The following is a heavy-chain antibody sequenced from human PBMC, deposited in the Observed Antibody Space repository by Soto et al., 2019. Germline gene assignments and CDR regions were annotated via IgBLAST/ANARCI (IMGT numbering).Heavy chain of an antibody. J-gene: IGHJ5*02. V-gene: IGHV4-30-2*01. Sequence: SETLSLTCSVSGGSDSTGGYYWSWLRQAPGKGLEWIGFISPSGRPAYNPSLKRRVSISVDTSKNQISLELSSVTAADTAVYYCTRGVLAWGPGSLVTVSS. CDR2: ISPSGRP. D-gene: IGHD2-8*01. CDR3: TRGVLA. CDR1: GGSDSTGGYY.